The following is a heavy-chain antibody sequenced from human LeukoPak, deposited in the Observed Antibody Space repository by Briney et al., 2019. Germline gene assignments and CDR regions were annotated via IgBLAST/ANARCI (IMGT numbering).Heavy chain of an antibody. J-gene: IGHJ4*02. CDR1: GFTFSDHY. CDR2: IRNKANIYTT. D-gene: IGHD1-26*01. V-gene: IGHV3-72*01. CDR3: TTDYPKWELLRAQDTNFDY. Sequence: GGSLRLSCAASGFTFSDHYMDWVRQAPGKGLEWVGRIRNKANIYTTEYAASVKGRFTISRDDSKNSLYLQMNSLKTEDTAVYYCTTDYPKWELLRAQDTNFDYWGQGTLVTVSS.